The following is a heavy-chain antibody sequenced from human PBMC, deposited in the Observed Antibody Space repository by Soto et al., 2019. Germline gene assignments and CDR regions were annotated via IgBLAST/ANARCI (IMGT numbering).Heavy chain of an antibody. CDR1: GGSISSGGYS. CDR3: AREIIVAVAGNKFYYFDY. J-gene: IGHJ4*02. V-gene: IGHV4-30-2*01. D-gene: IGHD6-19*01. Sequence: SETLSLTCAVSGGSISSGGYSWSWIRQPPGKGLEWIGYIYHSGSTYYNPSLKSRVTISVDRSKNQFSLKLSSVTAADTAVYYCAREIIVAVAGNKFYYFDYWGQGTLVTVSS. CDR2: IYHSGST.